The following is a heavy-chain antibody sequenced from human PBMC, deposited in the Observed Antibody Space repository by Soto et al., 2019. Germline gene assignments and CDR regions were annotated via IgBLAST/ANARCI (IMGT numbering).Heavy chain of an antibody. CDR2: IYYSGST. CDR1: GGSISSGGYY. D-gene: IGHD2-15*01. V-gene: IGHV4-31*03. Sequence: SETLSLTCTVSGGSISSGGYYWSWIRQHPGKGLEWIGYIYYSGSTYYNPSLKSRVTISVDRSKNQFSLKLSSVTAADTAVYYCARGYCSGGSCHTRTNWFDPWGQGTLVTVSS. CDR3: ARGYCSGGSCHTRTNWFDP. J-gene: IGHJ5*02.